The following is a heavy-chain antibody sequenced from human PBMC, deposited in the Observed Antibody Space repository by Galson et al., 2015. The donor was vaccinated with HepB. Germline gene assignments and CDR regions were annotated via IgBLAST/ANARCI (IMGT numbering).Heavy chain of an antibody. Sequence: ETLSLTCTVSGGSISSYYWSWIRQPPGKGLEWIGYIYYSGSTNYNPSLKSRVTISVDTSKNQFSLKLSSVTAADTAVYYCARVSTIPLDTMVRGVIEADAFDIWGQGTMVTVSS. CDR2: IYYSGST. V-gene: IGHV4-59*01. J-gene: IGHJ3*02. D-gene: IGHD3-10*01. CDR1: GGSISSYY. CDR3: ARVSTIPLDTMVRGVIEADAFDI.